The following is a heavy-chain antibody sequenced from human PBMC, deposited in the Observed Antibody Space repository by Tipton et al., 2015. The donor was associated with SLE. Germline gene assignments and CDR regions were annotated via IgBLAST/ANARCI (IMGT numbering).Heavy chain of an antibody. D-gene: IGHD2-15*01. J-gene: IGHJ3*02. CDR2: ISSSGSTI. CDR3: ARGKVVAASDAFDI. V-gene: IGHV3-48*04. CDR1: GFTFSNYG. Sequence: SLRLSCAASGFTFSNYGMHWVRQAPGKGLEWVSYISSSGSTIYYADSVKGRFTISRDNAKNSLYLQMNSLRAEDTAVYYCARGKVVAASDAFDIWGQGTMVTVSS.